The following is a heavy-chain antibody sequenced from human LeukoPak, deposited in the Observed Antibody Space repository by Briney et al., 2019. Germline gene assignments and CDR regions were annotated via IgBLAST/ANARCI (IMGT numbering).Heavy chain of an antibody. Sequence: GGSLRLSCAASGFTFSSYGMHGVRQAPGKGLEWVAFIRYDGSNKYYADSVKGRFTISRDNSKNTLYLQMNSLRAEDTAVYYCAKVLHDYGDYGIDYWGQGTLVTVSS. CDR3: AKVLHDYGDYGIDY. CDR1: GFTFSSYG. J-gene: IGHJ4*02. V-gene: IGHV3-30*02. CDR2: IRYDGSNK. D-gene: IGHD4-17*01.